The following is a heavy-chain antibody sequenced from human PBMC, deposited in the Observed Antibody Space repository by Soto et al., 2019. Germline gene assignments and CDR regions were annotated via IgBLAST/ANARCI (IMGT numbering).Heavy chain of an antibody. V-gene: IGHV4-31*02. CDR3: ARVGSSSGYYYYYYMDV. Sequence: WVRQHPGKGLEWIGYIYYSGSTYYNPSLKSRVTISVDTSKNQFSLKLSSVTAADTAVYYCARVGSSSGYYYYYYMDVWGKGTTVTVSS. D-gene: IGHD6-6*01. CDR2: IYYSGST. J-gene: IGHJ6*03.